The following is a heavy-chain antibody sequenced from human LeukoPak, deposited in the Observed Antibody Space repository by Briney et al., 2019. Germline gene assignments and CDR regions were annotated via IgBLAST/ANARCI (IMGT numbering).Heavy chain of an antibody. J-gene: IGHJ4*02. D-gene: IGHD1-26*01. CDR1: GYSFTGYY. V-gene: IGHV1-2*02. Sequence: ASVKVSCKASGYSFTGYYLHWVRQAPGQGLEWMGWINPNSGDTNYAQDFQGRVTMTRDTSISTAYMGLSRLRSDDTAVYYCSRDDLRGFDYWGQGTLVTVSS. CDR2: INPNSGDT. CDR3: SRDDLRGFDY.